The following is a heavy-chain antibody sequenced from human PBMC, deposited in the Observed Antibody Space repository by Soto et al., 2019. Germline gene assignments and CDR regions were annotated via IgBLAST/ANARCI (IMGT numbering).Heavy chain of an antibody. Sequence: EVQLLESGGGLVQPGGSLRLSCAASGFTFSSYAMSWVRQAPGKGLEWVSAISGSGGSTYYADSVKGRFTISRDNSKNTLYLQMNSLRAEDTAVYYCAKGSGKVVVPAAGYGMDVWGQGPTVTVSS. V-gene: IGHV3-23*01. CDR3: AKGSGKVVVPAAGYGMDV. D-gene: IGHD2-2*01. J-gene: IGHJ6*02. CDR2: ISGSGGST. CDR1: GFTFSSYA.